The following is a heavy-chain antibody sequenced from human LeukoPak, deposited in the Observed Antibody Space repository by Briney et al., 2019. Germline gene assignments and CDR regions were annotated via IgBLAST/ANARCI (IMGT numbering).Heavy chain of an antibody. D-gene: IGHD6-19*01. CDR3: ARSSIAVAGTWGLFDY. V-gene: IGHV1-2*02. J-gene: IGHJ4*02. CDR2: INPNSGGT. Sequence: ASVKVSCKASGYAFTGYYMHWVRQAPGQGLEWMGWINPNSGGTNYAQKFQGRVTMTRDTSISTAYMELSRLRSDDTAVYYCARSSIAVAGTWGLFDYWGQGTLVTVSS. CDR1: GYAFTGYY.